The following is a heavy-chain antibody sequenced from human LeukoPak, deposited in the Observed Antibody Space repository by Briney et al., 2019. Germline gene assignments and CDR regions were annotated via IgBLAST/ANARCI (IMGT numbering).Heavy chain of an antibody. CDR3: AKDRRITIFGVAHSAVFDY. Sequence: GGSLRLSCAASGFTFSSYGMHWVRQAPGKGLEWVAFIRYDGSNKYYADSVKGRFTISRDNSKNTLYLQMNSLRAEDTAVYYCAKDRRITIFGVAHSAVFDYWGQGTLVTVSS. J-gene: IGHJ4*02. CDR1: GFTFSSYG. CDR2: IRYDGSNK. D-gene: IGHD3-3*01. V-gene: IGHV3-30*02.